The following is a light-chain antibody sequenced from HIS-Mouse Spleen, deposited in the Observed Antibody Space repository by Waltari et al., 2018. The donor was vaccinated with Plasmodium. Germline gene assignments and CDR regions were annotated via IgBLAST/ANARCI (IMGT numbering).Light chain of an antibody. CDR3: QQYNNWPRGT. Sequence: EIVMTQSPATLSVSPGERATLSCRASQSVSSNFAWYQQKPGQAPRLLIYGASTRATGIPARFSGSGAVTEFTLTISSMQSEDFAVYYCQQYNNWPRGTFGQGTKVEIK. V-gene: IGKV3-15*01. CDR2: GAS. CDR1: QSVSSN. J-gene: IGKJ1*01.